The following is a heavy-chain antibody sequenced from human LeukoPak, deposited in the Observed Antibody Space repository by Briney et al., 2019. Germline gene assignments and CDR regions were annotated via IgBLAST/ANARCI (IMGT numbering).Heavy chain of an antibody. V-gene: IGHV3-30*02. Sequence: GGSLRLSCAASGFTFSTYGMHWVRQSPDRGLEWVAFIRYEGSEKYYADSVKGRFTISRDNSKNTMYLQMNSLRAEDTAVYYCAKRDYWGQGTLVTVSS. CDR3: AKRDY. CDR2: IRYEGSEK. CDR1: GFTFSTYG. J-gene: IGHJ4*02.